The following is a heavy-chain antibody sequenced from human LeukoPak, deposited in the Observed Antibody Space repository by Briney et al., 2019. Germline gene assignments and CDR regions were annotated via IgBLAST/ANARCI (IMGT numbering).Heavy chain of an antibody. D-gene: IGHD3-22*01. V-gene: IGHV3-48*01. CDR2: ISSSSSTI. Sequence: PGGSLRLSCAASGFTFSSYSMNWVRQAPGKGLEWVSYISSSSSTIYYADSVKGRFTISRDNAKNSLYLQMNSLRAEDTAVYYCATIVVVSTTLPDYWGQGTLVTVSS. CDR1: GFTFSSYS. J-gene: IGHJ4*02. CDR3: ATIVVVSTTLPDY.